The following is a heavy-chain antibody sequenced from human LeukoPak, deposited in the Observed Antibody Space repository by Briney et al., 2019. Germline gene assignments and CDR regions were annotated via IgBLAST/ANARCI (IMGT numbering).Heavy chain of an antibody. CDR3: ARDTTTGRRGGWFDP. CDR2: IWYDGSNK. D-gene: IGHD4-11*01. Sequence: PGGSLRLSCAASGFTFSSYGMHWVRQAPGKGLEWVAVIWYDGSNKYYADSVKGRFTISRDNSKNTLYLQMNSLRAEDTAVYYCARDTTTGRRGGWFDPWGQGTLVTVSS. CDR1: GFTFSSYG. J-gene: IGHJ5*02. V-gene: IGHV3-33*08.